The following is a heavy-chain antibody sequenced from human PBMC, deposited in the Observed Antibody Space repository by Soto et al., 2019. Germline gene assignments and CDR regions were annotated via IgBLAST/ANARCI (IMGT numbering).Heavy chain of an antibody. D-gene: IGHD6-13*01. J-gene: IGHJ4*02. CDR3: GKWLVYSSSPRLAFYLDY. CDR2: IGTAGDT. Sequence: GGSLRLSCAASGFTFISYDMHLVRQAPGEGLEWVSAIGTAGDTYYPGSVKGRFTISRDNSKNTLYLQMNSLRAEDTAVYYCGKWLVYSSSPRLAFYLDYWGQGTLVTVSS. CDR1: GFTFISYD. V-gene: IGHV3-13*04.